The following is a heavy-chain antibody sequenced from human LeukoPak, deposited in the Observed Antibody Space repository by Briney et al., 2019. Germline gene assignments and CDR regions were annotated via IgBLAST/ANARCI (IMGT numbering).Heavy chain of an antibody. J-gene: IGHJ5*02. CDR2: ISGSGGST. CDR1: GFTFSSYA. Sequence: GGSLRLSCAASGFTFSSYAMSWVRQAPGKGLEWVSAISGSGGSTYYADSVKGRFTISRDNSKNTPYLQMNSLRAEDTAVYYCAKDPQQWLVQGFDPWGQGTLVTVSS. V-gene: IGHV3-23*01. D-gene: IGHD6-19*01. CDR3: AKDPQQWLVQGFDP.